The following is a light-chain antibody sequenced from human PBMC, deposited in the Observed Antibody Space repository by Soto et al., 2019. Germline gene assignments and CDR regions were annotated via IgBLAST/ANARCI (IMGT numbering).Light chain of an antibody. CDR2: AAS. CDR1: QSISNY. CDR3: QHFNNWPLT. Sequence: DIQMTQSPSSLSASVGDRVTITCRASQSISNYLNWYQQKPGKAPKLLIYAASSLQSGVPSRFSGSGSGTDFTLTINSLQSEDFAVYYCQHFNNWPLTVGGGTKVDIK. J-gene: IGKJ4*01. V-gene: IGKV1-39*01.